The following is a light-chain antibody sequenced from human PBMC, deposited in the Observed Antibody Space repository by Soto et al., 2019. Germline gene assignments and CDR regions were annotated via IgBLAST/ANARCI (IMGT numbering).Light chain of an antibody. CDR2: AAS. CDR3: QQANSFPVT. J-gene: IGKJ5*01. V-gene: IGKV1-12*01. CDR1: QTISGW. Sequence: DIQMTQSPSTLSSSVGDTFTITCRASQTISGWLAWYQQRPGKAPKLLIYAASTLQSGVPPRFSGSGSGTDFTLTISRLQPEDFATYYCQQANSFPVTFGQGTRLEIK.